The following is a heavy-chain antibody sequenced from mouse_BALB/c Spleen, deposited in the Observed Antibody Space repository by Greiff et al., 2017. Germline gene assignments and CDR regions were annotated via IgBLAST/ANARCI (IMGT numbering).Heavy chain of an antibody. V-gene: IGHV5-6-5*01. J-gene: IGHJ2*01. CDR3: ARDYGDYFDY. D-gene: IGHD1-1*01. CDR2: ISSGGST. CDR1: GFTFSSYA. Sequence: EVKVEESGGGLVKPGGSLKLSCAASGFTFSSYAMSWVRQTPEKRLEWVASISSGGSTYYPDSVKGRFTISRDNARNILYLQMSSLRSEDTAMYYCARDYGDYFDYWGQGTTLTVSS.